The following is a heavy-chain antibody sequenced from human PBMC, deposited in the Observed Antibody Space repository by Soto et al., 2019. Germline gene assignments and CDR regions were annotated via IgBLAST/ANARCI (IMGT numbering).Heavy chain of an antibody. J-gene: IGHJ4*02. CDR1: GGSISSYY. V-gene: IGHV4-59*08. D-gene: IGHD2-21*02. CDR2: IYYSGST. CDR3: ARVRRDEELGVTDFDY. Sequence: SETLSLTCTVSGGSISSYYWSWIRQPPGKGLEWIGYIYYSGSTNYNPSLKSRVTISVDTSKNQFSLKRSSVTAADTAVYYCARVRRDEELGVTDFDYWGQGTLVTVSS.